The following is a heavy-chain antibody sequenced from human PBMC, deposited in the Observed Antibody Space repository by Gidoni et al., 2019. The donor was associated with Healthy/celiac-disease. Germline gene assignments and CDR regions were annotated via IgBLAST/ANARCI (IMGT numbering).Heavy chain of an antibody. Sequence: GQMGESGGGLVQTGGSVRLHGAAAGFTFSRDSMNWVRQAPGKGLEWVSYISSSSSTIYYAYSVKGRFTISRDNAKNSLYLQMNSLRDEDTAVYYCARDSGSSGWYYYGMDVWGQGTTVTVSS. CDR2: ISSSSSTI. CDR1: GFTFSRDS. V-gene: IGHV3-48*02. CDR3: ARDSGSSGWYYYGMDV. D-gene: IGHD6-19*01. J-gene: IGHJ6*02.